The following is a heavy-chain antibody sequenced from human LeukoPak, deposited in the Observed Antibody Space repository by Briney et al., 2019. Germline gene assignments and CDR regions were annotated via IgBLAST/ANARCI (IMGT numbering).Heavy chain of an antibody. D-gene: IGHD5-18*01. CDR2: IYYSGST. J-gene: IGHJ4*02. CDR1: GGSIGSYY. CDR3: ALTGTAPKGRGYSYGSFDY. V-gene: IGHV4-59*01. Sequence: PSETLSLTCTVSGGSIGSYYWSWIRQPPGKGLEWIGYIYYSGSTNYNPSLKSRVTISVDTSKNQFSLKLSSVTAADTAVYYCALTGTAPKGRGYSYGSFDYWGQGTLVTVSS.